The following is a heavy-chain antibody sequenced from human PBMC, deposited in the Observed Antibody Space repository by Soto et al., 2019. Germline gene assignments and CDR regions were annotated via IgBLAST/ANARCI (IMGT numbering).Heavy chain of an antibody. CDR3: ARERIHLWSNGYFDY. Sequence: GGSLRLSCAASGFTFSSYGMHWVRQAPGKGLEWVAVIWYDGSNKYYAGSVKGRFTISRDNSKNTLYLQMNSLRADDTAVYYCARERIHLWSNGYFDYWGKGTLVTVSS. CDR1: GFTFSSYG. D-gene: IGHD5-18*01. CDR2: IWYDGSNK. J-gene: IGHJ4*02. V-gene: IGHV3-33*01.